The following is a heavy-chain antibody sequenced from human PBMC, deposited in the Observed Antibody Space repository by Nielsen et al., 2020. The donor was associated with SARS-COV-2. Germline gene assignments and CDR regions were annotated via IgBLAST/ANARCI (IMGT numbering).Heavy chain of an antibody. J-gene: IGHJ5*02. Sequence: WIRQPPGKGLEWVAVISYDGSNKYYADSVKGRFTISRDNSKNTLYLHMNSLRAEDTAVYYCTRETYYYDSSGSSWGQGTLVTVSS. CDR2: ISYDGSNK. D-gene: IGHD3-22*01. V-gene: IGHV3-30*14. CDR3: TRETYYYDSSGSS.